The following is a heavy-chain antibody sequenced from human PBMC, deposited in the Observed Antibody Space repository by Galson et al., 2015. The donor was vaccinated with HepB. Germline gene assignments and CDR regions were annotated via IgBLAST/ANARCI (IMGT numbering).Heavy chain of an antibody. CDR1: GGSFSGYY. D-gene: IGHD1-14*01. J-gene: IGHJ4*02. CDR3: ARSRSEGPYYFDY. V-gene: IGHV4-34*01. Sequence: ETLSLTCAVYGGSFSGYYWSWIRQPPGKGLEWIGSIYYSGSTYYNPSLKSRVTISVDTSKNQFSLKLSSVTAADTAVYYCARSRSEGPYYFDYWGQGTLVTVSS. CDR2: IYYSGST.